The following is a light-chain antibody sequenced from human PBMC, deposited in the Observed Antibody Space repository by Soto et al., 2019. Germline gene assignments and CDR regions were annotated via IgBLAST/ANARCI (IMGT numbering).Light chain of an antibody. CDR2: DVS. CDR3: SSYTSSSTLNVV. V-gene: IGLV2-14*01. Sequence: QSALTQPASVSGSPGQSITISCTGTSSDVGGYNYVSWYQQHPGKAPKLMIYDVSNRPSGVSNRFSGSKSGNTASLTISGLHAEDEADYYCSSYTSSSTLNVVFGGGTKLTVL. CDR1: SSDVGGYNY. J-gene: IGLJ2*01.